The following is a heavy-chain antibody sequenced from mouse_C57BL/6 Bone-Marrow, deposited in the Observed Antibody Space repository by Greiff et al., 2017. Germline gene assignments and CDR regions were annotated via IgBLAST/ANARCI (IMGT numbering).Heavy chain of an antibody. CDR2: IYPGSGST. CDR1: GYTFTSYW. Sequence: QVQLKQPGAELVKPGASVKMSCKASGYTFTSYWITWVKQRPGQGLEWIGDIYPGSGSTNYNEKFKSKATLTVDTSSSTAYMQLSSLTSEDSAVYYGARSGSNYGWYFDVWGTGTTVTVSS. D-gene: IGHD2-5*01. J-gene: IGHJ1*03. CDR3: ARSGSNYGWYFDV. V-gene: IGHV1-55*01.